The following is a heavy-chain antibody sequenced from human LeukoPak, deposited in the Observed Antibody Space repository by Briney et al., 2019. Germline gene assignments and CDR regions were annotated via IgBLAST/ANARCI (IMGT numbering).Heavy chain of an antibody. CDR1: GYTFTSYG. V-gene: IGHV1-18*01. Sequence: ASVKVSCKASGYTFTSYGISWVRQAPGQGLEWMGWISAYNGNANYAQKLQGRVTMTTDTSTSTAYMELRSLRSDDTAVYYCARYNINSSSPDYWGQGILVTVSS. J-gene: IGHJ4*02. D-gene: IGHD6-6*01. CDR3: ARYNINSSSPDY. CDR2: ISAYNGNA.